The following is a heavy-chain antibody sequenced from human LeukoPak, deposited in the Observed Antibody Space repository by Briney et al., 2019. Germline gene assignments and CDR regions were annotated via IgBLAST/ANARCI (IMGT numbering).Heavy chain of an antibody. CDR1: GGSFSGYY. V-gene: IGHV4-34*01. J-gene: IGHJ3*02. CDR3: ARLLTDTALLDAFDI. Sequence: SQTLSLTCAVYGGSFSGYYWSWIRQPPGKGLEWIGEINHSGSTNYNPSLKSRVTISVDTSKNQFSLKLSSVTAADTAVYYCARLLTDTALLDAFDIWGQGTMVTVSS. CDR2: INHSGST. D-gene: IGHD5-18*01.